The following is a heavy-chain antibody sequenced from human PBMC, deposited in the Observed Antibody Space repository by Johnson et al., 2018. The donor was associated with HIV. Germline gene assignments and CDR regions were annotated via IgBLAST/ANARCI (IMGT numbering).Heavy chain of an antibody. V-gene: IGHV3-23*04. D-gene: IGHD3-22*01. CDR1: GFTFSSYA. CDR2: ITGSGGST. CDR3: AKDKGYYDSSGLDAFDI. J-gene: IGHJ3*02. Sequence: VQLVESGGGLVQPGGSLRLSCAASGFTFSSYAMSWVRQAPGKGLEWVSAITGSGGSTYYADSVKGRFTISRDNSKNTLYLQMNSLRAEDTAVYYCAKDKGYYDSSGLDAFDIWGQGTMVTVSS.